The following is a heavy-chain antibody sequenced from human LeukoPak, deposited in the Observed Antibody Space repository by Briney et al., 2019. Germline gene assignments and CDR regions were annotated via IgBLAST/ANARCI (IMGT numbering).Heavy chain of an antibody. CDR2: IYYSGST. CDR1: GGSISSGGYY. V-gene: IGHV4-31*03. Sequence: SETLSLTCTVSGGSISSGGYYWSWIRQHPGKGLEWIGYIYYSGSTYYNPSLKSRVTISVDTSKNQFSLKLSSVTAADTAVYYCARGDSSGYKHRVDYWGQGTLVTVSS. CDR3: ARGDSSGYKHRVDY. J-gene: IGHJ4*02. D-gene: IGHD3-22*01.